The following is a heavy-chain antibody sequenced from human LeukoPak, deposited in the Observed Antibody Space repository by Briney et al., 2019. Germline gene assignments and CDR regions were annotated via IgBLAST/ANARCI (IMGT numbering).Heavy chain of an antibody. V-gene: IGHV4-34*01. CDR3: ASVELRLGKYYYYMDV. CDR1: GGSFSGYY. CDR2: INHSGST. J-gene: IGHJ6*03. D-gene: IGHD1-7*01. Sequence: SETLSLTCAVYGGSFSGYYWSWIRQPPGKGLEWIGEINHSGSTNYNPSLKSRVTISVDTSKNQFSLKLSSVTAADTAVYYCASVELRLGKYYYYMDVWGKGTTVTISS.